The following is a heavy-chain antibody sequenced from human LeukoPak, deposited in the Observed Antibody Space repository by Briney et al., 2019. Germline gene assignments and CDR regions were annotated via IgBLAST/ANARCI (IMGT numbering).Heavy chain of an antibody. J-gene: IGHJ3*02. D-gene: IGHD6-13*01. V-gene: IGHV3-49*04. CDR2: IRSKAYGGTT. CDR3: TREGIAHDAFDI. Sequence: PGGSLRLSCAASGFTFSNAWMSWVRQAPGKGLEWVGFIRSKAYGGTTEYAASVKGRFTISRDDSKSIAYLQMNSLKTEDTAVYYCTREGIAHDAFDIWGQGTMVTVSS. CDR1: GFTFSNAW.